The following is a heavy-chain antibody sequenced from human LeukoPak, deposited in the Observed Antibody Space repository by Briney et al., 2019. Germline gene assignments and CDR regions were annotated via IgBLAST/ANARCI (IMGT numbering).Heavy chain of an antibody. Sequence: ASVKVSCKASGYTFTVYYMHWVRQAPGQGLEWMGWISPNSGGTKYTQKFQGRVTMTRDTSNSTAYMELSRLRSDDTAVYYCARGDDVLRFLEWSPMDVWGKGTTVTVSS. V-gene: IGHV1-2*02. CDR1: GYTFTVYY. CDR2: ISPNSGGT. D-gene: IGHD3-3*01. J-gene: IGHJ6*03. CDR3: ARGDDVLRFLEWSPMDV.